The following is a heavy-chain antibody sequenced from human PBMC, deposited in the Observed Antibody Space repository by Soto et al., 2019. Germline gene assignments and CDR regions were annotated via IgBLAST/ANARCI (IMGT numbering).Heavy chain of an antibody. J-gene: IGHJ5*02. CDR1: GYTFTSYG. Sequence: GASVKVSCKASGYTFTSYGISWVRQAPGQGLEWMGWISAYNGNTNYAQKLQGRVTMTTDTSTSTAYMELRSLRSDDTAVYYCARARPHDYSNSWFDPWGQGTLVTVSS. V-gene: IGHV1-18*01. CDR3: ARARPHDYSNSWFDP. CDR2: ISAYNGNT. D-gene: IGHD4-4*01.